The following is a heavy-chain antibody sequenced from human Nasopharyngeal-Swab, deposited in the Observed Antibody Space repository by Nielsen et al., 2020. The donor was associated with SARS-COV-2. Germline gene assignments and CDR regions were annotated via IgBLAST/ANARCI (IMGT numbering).Heavy chain of an antibody. CDR3: ARGRGYYYGMDV. V-gene: IGHV1-3*01. Sequence: ASVKVSCKASGYTFTSYAMHWVRQAPGQRLEWMGWINAGNGNTKYSQKFQGRATITRDTSASTAYMELSSLRSEDTAVYYCARGRGYYYGMDVWGQGTTVTVSS. CDR2: INAGNGNT. J-gene: IGHJ6*02. CDR1: GYTFTSYA.